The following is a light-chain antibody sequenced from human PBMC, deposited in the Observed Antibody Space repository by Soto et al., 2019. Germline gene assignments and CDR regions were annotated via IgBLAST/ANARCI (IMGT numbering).Light chain of an antibody. CDR1: PSISSW. CDR2: DAS. J-gene: IGKJ1*01. V-gene: IGKV1-5*01. CDR3: QQYNSYSPSWT. Sequence: DIQMTQSPSTLSASVGDRVTITCRASPSISSWLAWYQQKPGKAPKLLIYDASSLESGVPSRFGGSGSGTEFTLTISNLQPDDFATYYCQQYNSYSPSWTFGQGTKVDNK.